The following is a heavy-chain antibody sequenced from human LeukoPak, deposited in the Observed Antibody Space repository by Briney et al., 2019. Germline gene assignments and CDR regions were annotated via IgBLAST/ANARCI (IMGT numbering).Heavy chain of an antibody. J-gene: IGHJ4*02. Sequence: GGSLRLTCTASGFTFSNYAMSWVRLAPGKGLEWVSAISGSGDNTYYADSVKGRFTISRDNSKNTLYLQMNSLRAEDTAVYYCAKVSGYDGYWGQGTLVTVSS. CDR1: GFTFSNYA. D-gene: IGHD5-12*01. V-gene: IGHV3-23*01. CDR3: AKVSGYDGY. CDR2: ISGSGDNT.